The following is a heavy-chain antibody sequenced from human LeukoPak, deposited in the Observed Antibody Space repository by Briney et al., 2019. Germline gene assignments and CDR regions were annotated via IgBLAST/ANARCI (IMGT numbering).Heavy chain of an antibody. V-gene: IGHV2-5*02. CDR3: AHSSSWYSGSAFDI. CDR2: IYWDDDK. D-gene: IGHD6-13*01. Sequence: SGPTLVKPTQTLTLTCTFSGFSLSTSGMGVGWIRQPPGKALKWLALIYWDDDKRYSPSLKSRLTITKDNSKNQVVLTMTNMDHVDTATYCCAHSSSWYSGSAFDIWGQGTMVTVSS. CDR1: GFSLSTSGMG. J-gene: IGHJ3*02.